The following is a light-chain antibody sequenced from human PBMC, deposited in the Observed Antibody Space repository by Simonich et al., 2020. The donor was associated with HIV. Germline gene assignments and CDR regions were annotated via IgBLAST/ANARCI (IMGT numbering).Light chain of an antibody. V-gene: IGKV4-1*01. CDR3: QQYYSTPQT. J-gene: IGKJ1*01. Sequence: DIVMTQSPDSLAVSLGERATINCKSSQSVLYSSNNKNYLAWYQQKPVPPPKLLIYWASTRESGVPDRFSGSGSGTDFTLTINSLQAEDVAVYYCQQYYSTPQTFGQGTKVEIK. CDR1: QSVLYSSNNKNY. CDR2: WAS.